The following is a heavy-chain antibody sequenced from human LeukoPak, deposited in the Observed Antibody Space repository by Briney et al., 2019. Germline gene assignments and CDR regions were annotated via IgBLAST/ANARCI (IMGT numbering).Heavy chain of an antibody. Sequence: SETLSLTCTVSGGSVSSGSYYWSWIRQPPGKGLEWIGYIYYSGSTNYNPSLKSRVTISVDTSKNQFSLKLSSVTAADTAVYYCARAPYLDSSGYSTYFDYWGQGTLVTVSS. CDR2: IYYSGST. J-gene: IGHJ4*02. D-gene: IGHD6-19*01. CDR1: GGSVSSGSYY. CDR3: ARAPYLDSSGYSTYFDY. V-gene: IGHV4-61*01.